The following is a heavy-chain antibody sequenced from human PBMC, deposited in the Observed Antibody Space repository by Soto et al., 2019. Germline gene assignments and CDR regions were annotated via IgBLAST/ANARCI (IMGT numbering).Heavy chain of an antibody. D-gene: IGHD1-7*01. Sequence: QVQLVESGGGLVKPGGSLRLSCAASGFTFDNYYMSWIRQAPGKGLEWVSYISSSDGTTYYADSLKGRFTISRDNAKNSLYLQLNSLRAEATAVYYCAREINYSKYPRVIDYWGQGTLVTVSS. CDR3: AREINYSKYPRVIDY. CDR1: GFTFDNYY. V-gene: IGHV3-11*01. CDR2: ISSSDGTT. J-gene: IGHJ4*02.